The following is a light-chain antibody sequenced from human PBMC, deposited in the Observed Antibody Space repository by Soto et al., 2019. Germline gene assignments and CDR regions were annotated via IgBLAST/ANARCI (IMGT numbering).Light chain of an antibody. CDR2: GTS. J-gene: IGKJ1*01. Sequence: EIVLTQSPGTLSVSPGERATLSCRASQSISSNYLAWYQQKPGQAPSLLIYGTSSRATGIPDGFSGSGSGKDFTLTISRLEPEYSAIYYSQQYVSWMFGQGTKVEIK. CDR3: QQYVSWM. V-gene: IGKV3-20*01. CDR1: QSISSNY.